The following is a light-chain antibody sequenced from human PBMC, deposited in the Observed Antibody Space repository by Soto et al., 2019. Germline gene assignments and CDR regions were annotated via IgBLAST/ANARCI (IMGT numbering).Light chain of an antibody. CDR1: QSVTSY. CDR3: QQYSTSQT. Sequence: EIVLTQSPGTLSLSPGERATLSCRASQSVTSYLAWYQQKPGQAPRPLIYASSTRATGIPDRFSGGGSGTDFTLTISRLEPEDFAVYYCQQYSTSQTFGQGTVLEI. J-gene: IGKJ1*01. V-gene: IGKV3-20*01. CDR2: ASS.